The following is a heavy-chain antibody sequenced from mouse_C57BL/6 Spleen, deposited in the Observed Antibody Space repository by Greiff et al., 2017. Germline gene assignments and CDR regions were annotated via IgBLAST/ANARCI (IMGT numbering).Heavy chain of an antibody. D-gene: IGHD2-1*01. J-gene: IGHJ4*01. CDR3: ASYYGNYVDYYAMYY. CDR2: IYPGDGDT. V-gene: IGHV1-82*01. CDR1: GYAFSSSW. Sequence: QVQLKESGPELVKPGASVKISCKASGYAFSSSWMNWVKQRPGKGLEWIGRIYPGDGDTNYNGKFKGKATLTADKSSSTAYMQLSSLTSEDSAVYFCASYYGNYVDYYAMYYWGQGTSVTVSS.